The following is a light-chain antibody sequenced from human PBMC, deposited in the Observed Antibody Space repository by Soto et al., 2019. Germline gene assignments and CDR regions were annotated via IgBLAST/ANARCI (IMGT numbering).Light chain of an antibody. Sequence: DIQMTQSPSSLSASIGDRVTITCRASQTISSYLNWYQHKSGKAPELLIYAASSLQSGVPSRFSGSGSGTDFTLTISSLQPEDFAAYYCQKYNSAPLTFGGGTKVDIK. CDR3: QKYNSAPLT. J-gene: IGKJ4*01. V-gene: IGKV1-39*01. CDR2: AAS. CDR1: QTISSY.